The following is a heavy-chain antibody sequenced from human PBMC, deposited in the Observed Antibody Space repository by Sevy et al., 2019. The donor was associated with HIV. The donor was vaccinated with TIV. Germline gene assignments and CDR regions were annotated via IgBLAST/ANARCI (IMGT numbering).Heavy chain of an antibody. CDR3: TTDFLYYYDSSGYQSFDY. J-gene: IGHJ4*02. Sequence: GGSLRLSCAASGFTFSNSWMSWVRQAPGKGLEWVGRIKSKTDGGTTDYAAPVKGRFTISRDDSKNTLYLQMNSLKTEDTAVYYCTTDFLYYYDSSGYQSFDYWGQGTLVTVSS. V-gene: IGHV3-15*01. D-gene: IGHD3-22*01. CDR1: GFTFSNSW. CDR2: IKSKTDGGTT.